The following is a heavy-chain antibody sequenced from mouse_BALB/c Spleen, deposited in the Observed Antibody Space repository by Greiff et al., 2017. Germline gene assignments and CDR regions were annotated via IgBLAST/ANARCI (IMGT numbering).Heavy chain of an antibody. J-gene: IGHJ4*01. CDR3: ACMITHAMDY. CDR1: GFNFNDTY. V-gene: IGHV14-3*02. Sequence: VQLQQSGAEFVKPGASLKLSCTASGFNFNDTYMPWVQQRPEKGLEWIGRINPANGNTKYDPNVQGQATITADTSTNTDYLQLSRLKSEDTAVYYYACMITHAMDYWGQGTPVTVSA. D-gene: IGHD2-4*01. CDR2: INPANGNT.